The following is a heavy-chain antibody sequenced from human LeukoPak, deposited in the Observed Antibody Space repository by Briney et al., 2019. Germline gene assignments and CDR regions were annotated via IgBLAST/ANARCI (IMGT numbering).Heavy chain of an antibody. CDR2: INTNTGNP. Sequence: ASVKVSCKASGYTFTSYGISWVRQAPGQGLEWMGWINTNTGNPAYAQGFTGRFVFSLDTSVSTAYLQISSLKAEDTAVYYCALTLANYYYGMDVWGQGTTVSVSS. D-gene: IGHD1-14*01. CDR1: GYTFTSYG. CDR3: ALTLANYYYGMDV. V-gene: IGHV7-4-1*02. J-gene: IGHJ6*02.